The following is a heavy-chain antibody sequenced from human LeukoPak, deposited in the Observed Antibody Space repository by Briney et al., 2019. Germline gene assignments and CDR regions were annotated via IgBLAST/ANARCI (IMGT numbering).Heavy chain of an antibody. CDR2: INWNGGST. D-gene: IGHD3-16*01. V-gene: IGHV3-20*04. CDR3: AKDGGGFDY. J-gene: IGHJ4*02. Sequence: GGSLRLSCAASGFTFDDSVMSWVRQAPGKGLEWVSGINWNGGSTGYADSVKGRFTISRDNAKNSLYLQMNSLRAEDTAVYYCAKDGGGFDYWGQGTLVTVSS. CDR1: GFTFDDSV.